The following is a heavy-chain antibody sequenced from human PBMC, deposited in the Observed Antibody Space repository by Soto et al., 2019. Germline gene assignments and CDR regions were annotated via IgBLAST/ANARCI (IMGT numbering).Heavy chain of an antibody. CDR2: ISNRGDT. Sequence: EVHLVESGGGLVQPGGSLRLSCTASGFIVSDTYVNWVRQAPGKGREWVSVISNRGDTHYADSVRGSFSLSRDISDNTLHLQMNNLRVEDTAVYYCAREPRYCRGGSCSITGDAYDIWGQGTMVTVSS. D-gene: IGHD2-15*01. CDR3: AREPRYCRGGSCSITGDAYDI. V-gene: IGHV3-66*01. J-gene: IGHJ3*02. CDR1: GFIVSDTY.